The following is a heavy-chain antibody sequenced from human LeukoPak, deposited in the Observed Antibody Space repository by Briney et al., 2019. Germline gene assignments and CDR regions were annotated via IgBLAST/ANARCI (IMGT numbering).Heavy chain of an antibody. CDR1: GFTFSSYE. Sequence: GGSLRLSCAASGFTFSSYEMNWVRQAPGKGLEWVSYISSSGSTIYYADSVKGRFTISRDNAKNSLYLQMNSLRAEDTAVYYCAKEGIAYFYYYYYMDVWGKGTTVTISS. J-gene: IGHJ6*03. CDR3: AKEGIAYFYYYYYMDV. D-gene: IGHD6-13*01. V-gene: IGHV3-48*03. CDR2: ISSSGSTI.